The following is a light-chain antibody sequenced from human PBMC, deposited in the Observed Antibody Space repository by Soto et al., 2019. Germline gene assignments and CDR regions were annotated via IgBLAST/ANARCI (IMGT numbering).Light chain of an antibody. CDR3: QQYHTWPIT. V-gene: IGKV3-15*01. J-gene: IGKJ5*01. CDR2: GAS. Sequence: SAVTLSVAPGEMVTSSCGASQGVSRKLAWYQHKPGKAPRLLISGASTGATGIPARFSGSGSGTEFTLTISSLQSEDCAIYYCQQYHTWPITFGEGTRLEI. CDR1: QGVSRK.